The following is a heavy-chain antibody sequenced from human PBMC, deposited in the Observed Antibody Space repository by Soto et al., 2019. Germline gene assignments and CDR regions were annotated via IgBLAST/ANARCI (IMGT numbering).Heavy chain of an antibody. CDR3: ARGPAGIAAQVFDY. V-gene: IGHV1-69*06. J-gene: IGHJ4*02. D-gene: IGHD6-13*01. CDR1: GGTFSSYA. CDR2: IIPIFGTA. Sequence: SVKVSCKASGGTFSSYAISWVRQAPGQGLEWMGGIIPIFGTANYAQKFQGRVTITADKSTSTAYMELSSLRSEDTAVYYCARGPAGIAAQVFDYWGQGTLVTVSS.